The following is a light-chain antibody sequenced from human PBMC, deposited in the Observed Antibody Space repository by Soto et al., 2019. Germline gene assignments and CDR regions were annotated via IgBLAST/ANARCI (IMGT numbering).Light chain of an antibody. CDR3: QQTTDFN. CDR1: SSSKW. J-gene: IGKJ2*01. CDR2: DVS. Sequence: DIQMTQSPSTLAASVGDTVTMTCRSSSKWLAWYQKKPGKAPKLLIYDVSNLERGVPPRFSGSKSGAESTLTITGLQPDDLGTYYCQQTTDFNFGKGTKADIX. V-gene: IGKV1-5*01.